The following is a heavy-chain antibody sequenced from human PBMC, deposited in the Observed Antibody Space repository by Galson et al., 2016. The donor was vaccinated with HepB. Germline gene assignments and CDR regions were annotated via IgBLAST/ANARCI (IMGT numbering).Heavy chain of an antibody. CDR2: IKEDGSEK. CDR1: GFTFSTNW. V-gene: IGHV3-7*04. J-gene: IGHJ3*02. CDR3: ARDSGYCNKFGWKGDAFDM. Sequence: SLRLSCAGSGFTFSTNWMSWVRQAPGKGLEWVANIKEDGSEKYYVDSVKGRFTISRDNAKNSLFLQMNNLEAEDTAWYYRARDSGYCNKFGWKGDAFDMWGQGTMVTVSS. D-gene: IGHD2-8*01.